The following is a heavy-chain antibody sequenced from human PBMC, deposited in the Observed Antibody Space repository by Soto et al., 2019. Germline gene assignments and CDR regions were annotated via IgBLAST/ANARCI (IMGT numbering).Heavy chain of an antibody. D-gene: IGHD1-26*01. CDR3: AKDRSGSYHLPFDY. V-gene: IGHV3-23*01. CDR2: ISGSGGST. J-gene: IGHJ4*02. CDR1: GFTFSSYA. Sequence: LRLSCAASGFTFSSYAMSWVRQAPGKGLEWVSAISGSGGSTYYADSVKGRFTISRDNSKNTLYLQMNSLRAEDTAVYYCAKDRSGSYHLPFDYWGQGTLVTVSS.